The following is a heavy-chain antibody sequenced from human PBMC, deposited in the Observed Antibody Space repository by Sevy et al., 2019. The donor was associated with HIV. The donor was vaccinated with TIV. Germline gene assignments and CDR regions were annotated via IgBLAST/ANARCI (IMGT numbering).Heavy chain of an antibody. Sequence: GGSLRLSCAVSGFTFNNARMNWVRQAPGTGLQWVGLIKSKIDGETTDYAAPLKGRFTISRDDSKNTLYLQMNSLKIEDTAVYHCATAPGYYDSAPFDYWGPGTLVTVSS. CDR2: IKSKIDGETT. CDR1: GFTFNNAR. D-gene: IGHD3-22*01. J-gene: IGHJ4*02. V-gene: IGHV3-15*01. CDR3: ATAPGYYDSAPFDY.